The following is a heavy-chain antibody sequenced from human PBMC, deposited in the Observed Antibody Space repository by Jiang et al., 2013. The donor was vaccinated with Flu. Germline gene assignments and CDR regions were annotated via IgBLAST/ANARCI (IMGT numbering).Heavy chain of an antibody. Sequence: QLVESGGGVVQPGRSLRLSCAASGFTFSNYGMHWVRQAPGKGLEWVAVIWYDGSNKYYADSVKGRFTISRDNSKNTLYVQMNSLRAEDTAVYYCARDRSIQWFDPWGQGTLVTVSS. CDR1: GFTFSNYG. V-gene: IGHV3-33*01. CDR2: IWYDGSNK. J-gene: IGHJ5*02. CDR3: ARDRSIQWFDP. D-gene: IGHD3-3*01.